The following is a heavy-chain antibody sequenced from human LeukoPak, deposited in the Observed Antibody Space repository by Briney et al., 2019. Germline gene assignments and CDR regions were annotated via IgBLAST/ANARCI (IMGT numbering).Heavy chain of an antibody. Sequence: GGSLRLSCAASGFTFSSYAMSWVRQAPGKGLEWVSAISGSGGSTYYADSVKGRFTISRDNSKNTLYLQMNSLRAEDTAVYYCAKDAGNYYDGSGYPDYWGQGTLVTVSS. V-gene: IGHV3-23*01. CDR2: ISGSGGST. CDR1: GFTFSSYA. D-gene: IGHD3-22*01. CDR3: AKDAGNYYDGSGYPDY. J-gene: IGHJ4*02.